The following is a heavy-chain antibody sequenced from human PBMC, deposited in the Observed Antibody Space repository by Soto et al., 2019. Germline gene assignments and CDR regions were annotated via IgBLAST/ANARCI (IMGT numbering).Heavy chain of an antibody. D-gene: IGHD1-26*01. CDR1: GFTFSSYS. V-gene: IGHV3-48*01. CDR3: ARGWLLPSEGYFDY. J-gene: IGHJ4*02. CDR2: ISSSSSTI. Sequence: GGSLRLSCAASGFTFSSYSMNWVRQAPGKGLEWVSYISSSSSTIYYADSVKGRFTISRDNAKNSLYLQMNSLRAEDTAVYYCARGWLLPSEGYFDYWGQGTLVTVSS.